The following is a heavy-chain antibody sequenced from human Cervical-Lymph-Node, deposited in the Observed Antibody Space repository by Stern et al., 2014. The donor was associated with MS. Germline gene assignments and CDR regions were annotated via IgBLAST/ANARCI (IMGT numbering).Heavy chain of an antibody. CDR3: ARDLVPISYYFDF. V-gene: IGHV1-2*06. J-gene: IGHJ4*02. CDR1: GYTFTGYY. CDR2: FSPNGGGT. D-gene: IGHD2-2*01. Sequence: VQLVESGADVKKPGASVKVSCKASGYTFTGYYIHWVRQAPGQRLEWVGRFSPNGGGTNYAQKFQGRVTMTGDTSINTVYMEVTRLTSDDTAVYYCARDLVPISYYFDFWGQGTPVTVSS.